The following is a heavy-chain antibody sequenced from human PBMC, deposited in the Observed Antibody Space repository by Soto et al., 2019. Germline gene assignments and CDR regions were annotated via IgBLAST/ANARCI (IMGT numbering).Heavy chain of an antibody. Sequence: PSEILCPPLSVFWGSIGNRGYYRSWIRKTPGTGLERTWYNYNSGSNYYNPSIKSRVTITVDTSKNQFSLKLSSVTAADTVLYYCARGGGQMVRGRNGMDVWGQGTTVTVSS. CDR3: ARGGGQMVRGRNGMDV. D-gene: IGHD3-10*01. CDR2: NYNSGSN. CDR1: WGSIGNRGYY. J-gene: IGHJ6*02. V-gene: IGHV4-30-4*01.